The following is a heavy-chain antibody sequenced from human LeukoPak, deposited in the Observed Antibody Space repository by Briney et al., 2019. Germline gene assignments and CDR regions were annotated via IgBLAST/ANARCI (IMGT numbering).Heavy chain of an antibody. V-gene: IGHV1-8*01. CDR1: GYTFTSYD. CDR3: AREVTGYSTYYYYYYMDV. D-gene: IGHD3-9*01. CDR2: MNPNSGNT. J-gene: IGHJ6*03. Sequence: ASVKVSCKASGYTFTSYDINWVRQATGQGLEWMGWMNPNSGNTGYAQKFQGRVTMTRNTSISTAYMELSSLRPEDTAVYYCAREVTGYSTYYYYYYMDVWGKGTTVTISS.